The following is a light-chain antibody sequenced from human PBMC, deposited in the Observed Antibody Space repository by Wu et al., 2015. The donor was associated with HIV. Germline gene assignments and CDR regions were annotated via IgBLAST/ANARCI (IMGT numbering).Light chain of an antibody. CDR2: DAS. CDR1: QDIGNY. CDR3: QQYYNVPLT. V-gene: IGKV1-33*01. Sequence: DIQMTQSPSSLSASVGDRVTITCQASQDIGNYLSWFQHKPGKAPNLLIFDASNLQTGVPSRFSGSGSGTDFTFTISRLQPEDFATYYCQQYYNVPLTFGGGTKGGDQT. J-gene: IGKJ4*01.